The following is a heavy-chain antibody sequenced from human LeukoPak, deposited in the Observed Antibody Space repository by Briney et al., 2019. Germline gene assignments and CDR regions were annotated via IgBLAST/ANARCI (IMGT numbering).Heavy chain of an antibody. Sequence: SETLSLTCTVSGGSISSYYWSWVRQPPGKGLEWIGYIYYSGSTNYNPSLKSRVTISVDTSKNQFSLKLSSVTAADTAVYYCARENGPYSSSWHIFDYWGQGTLVTVSS. CDR3: ARENGPYSSSWHIFDY. D-gene: IGHD6-13*01. CDR2: IYYSGST. V-gene: IGHV4-59*01. CDR1: GGSISSYY. J-gene: IGHJ4*02.